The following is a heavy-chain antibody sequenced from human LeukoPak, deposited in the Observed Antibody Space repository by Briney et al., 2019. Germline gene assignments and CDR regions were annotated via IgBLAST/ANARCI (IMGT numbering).Heavy chain of an antibody. CDR1: GGSFSGYY. J-gene: IGHJ4*02. CDR2: INHSGST. D-gene: IGHD2-2*01. Sequence: MTSETLSLTCAVYGGSFSGYYWSWIRQPPGKGLEWIGEINHSGSTNYNPSLKSRVTISVDTSKNQFCLKLSSVTAADTAVYYCARDSEVAEVAAAMFDYGGQGTLVTVSS. V-gene: IGHV4-34*01. CDR3: ARDSEVAEVAAAMFDY.